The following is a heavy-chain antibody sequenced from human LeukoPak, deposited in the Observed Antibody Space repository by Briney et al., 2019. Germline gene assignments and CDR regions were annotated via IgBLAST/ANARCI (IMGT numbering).Heavy chain of an antibody. CDR2: IYYSGTT. J-gene: IGHJ4*02. D-gene: IGHD3/OR15-3a*01. CDR3: ATEGLN. CDR1: GGSISSSGYF. Sequence: SETLSLTCTVSGGSISSSGYFWGWIRQPPGKGLEWIGSIYYSGTTYYNPSLKGRVTISVDTSKNQFSLKLSSVTAADTAVYYCATEGLNWGQGTLVTVSS. V-gene: IGHV4-39*01.